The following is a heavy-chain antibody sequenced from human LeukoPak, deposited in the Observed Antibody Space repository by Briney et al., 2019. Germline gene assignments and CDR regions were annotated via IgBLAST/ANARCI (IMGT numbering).Heavy chain of an antibody. CDR2: ISTYNGNT. Sequence: ASVEVSCKASGYTFTKYGITWVRQAPGQGLKWMGWISTYNGNTNYAQKLQGRVTMTTDTSTSTAYMELRSLISDDAAVYYCARGDDYGDYWGLYWGQGTLVTVSS. J-gene: IGHJ4*02. D-gene: IGHD4-17*01. V-gene: IGHV1-18*01. CDR3: ARGDDYGDYWGLY. CDR1: GYTFTKYG.